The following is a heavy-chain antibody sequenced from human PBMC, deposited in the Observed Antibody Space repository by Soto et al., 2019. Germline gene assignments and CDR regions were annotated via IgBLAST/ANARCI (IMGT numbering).Heavy chain of an antibody. CDR2: IDGSGGIT. D-gene: IGHD3-10*01. V-gene: IGHV3-23*01. CDR3: VKNSGWFNT. CDR1: GFTFGTTD. Sequence: QLLQSGGGLVQPGGSLTLSCVASGFTFGTTDMSWVRQAPGEGLEWVSTIDGSGGITYYADSVKGRFTISRDNSRNTVYLQMNSLRGDDTARYYCVKNSGWFNTWGQGALVTVSS. J-gene: IGHJ5*02.